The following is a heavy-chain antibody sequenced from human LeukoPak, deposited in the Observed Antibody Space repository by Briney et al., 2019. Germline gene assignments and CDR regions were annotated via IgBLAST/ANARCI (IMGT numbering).Heavy chain of an antibody. V-gene: IGHV3-21*01. J-gene: IGHJ6*04. CDR2: ISSSSSYI. CDR3: AELGITMIGGV. D-gene: IGHD3-10*02. CDR1: GFTFSSYI. Sequence: PGGSLRLSCAASGFTFSSYIMNWVRQAPGKGLEWVSSISSSSSYIYYRDSVKGRFTISRDNAKNSLYLQMNSLRAEDTAVYYCAELGITMIGGVWGKGTTVTISS.